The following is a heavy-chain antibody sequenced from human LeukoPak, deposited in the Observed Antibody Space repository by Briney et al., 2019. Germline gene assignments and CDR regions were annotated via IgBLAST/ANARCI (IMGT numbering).Heavy chain of an antibody. D-gene: IGHD3-16*01. V-gene: IGHV1-2*02. Sequence: ASVKLSCKASGYTFTGYYIHWVRQAPGQGLEWMAWINHNSGGTNYAQRFQGRVTMTRDTSINTVYMELSRLRSDDTAVYYCAKTPPVSPYYFDYWGQGTLVTVSS. J-gene: IGHJ4*02. CDR1: GYTFTGYY. CDR3: AKTPPVSPYYFDY. CDR2: INHNSGGT.